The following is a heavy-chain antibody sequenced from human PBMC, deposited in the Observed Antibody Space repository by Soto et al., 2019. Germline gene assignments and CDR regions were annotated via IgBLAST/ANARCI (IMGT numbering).Heavy chain of an antibody. CDR1: GGSIRRIHW. CDR2: VYYSGST. J-gene: IGHJ5*02. CDR3: ARSSGVSATYWFDD. D-gene: IGHD3-10*01. Sequence: XETLSLTSRVSGGSIRRIHWGSWVRQTPGKGLEWIGEVYYSGSTNYNPSLTSRVTMSIDKSKNQLFLNLTSVTDADTAVYYCARSSGVSATYWFDDWGQGTLVTVYS. V-gene: IGHV4-4*02.